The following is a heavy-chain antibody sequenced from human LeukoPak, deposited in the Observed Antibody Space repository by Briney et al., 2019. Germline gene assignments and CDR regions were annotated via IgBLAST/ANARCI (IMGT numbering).Heavy chain of an antibody. CDR1: GGSIGSGDYW. D-gene: IGHD3-22*01. J-gene: IGHJ3*02. CDR3: ARPPSDYYDSSGIFDI. Sequence: SETLSLTCTVSGGSIGSGDYWWDWIRQPPGRGLEWIGSIYNSGSTYYNPSLKSRVTISVDTSNNQFSLKLSSVTAADTAVYYCARPPSDYYDSSGIFDIWGQGTMVTVSS. CDR2: IYNSGST. V-gene: IGHV4-39*01.